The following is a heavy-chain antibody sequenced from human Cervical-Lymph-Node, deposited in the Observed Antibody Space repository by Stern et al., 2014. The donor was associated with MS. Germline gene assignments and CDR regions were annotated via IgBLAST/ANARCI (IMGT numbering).Heavy chain of an antibody. CDR2: IDSDGSGT. CDR1: GFTFSTHW. Sequence: VQLVQSGGGLVQPGGSLRLSCAASGFTFSTHWMHWVRQAPGKGLVWVSRIDSDGSGTLYADSVKGRFSISRDNAKNTLYLQMNSLRAEDTAVYYCARAKYTGSYSVDYWGQGTLVTVSS. D-gene: IGHD1-26*01. J-gene: IGHJ4*02. V-gene: IGHV3-74*03. CDR3: ARAKYTGSYSVDY.